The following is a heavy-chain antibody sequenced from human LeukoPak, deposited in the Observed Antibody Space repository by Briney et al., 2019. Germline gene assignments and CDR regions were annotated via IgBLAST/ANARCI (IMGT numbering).Heavy chain of an antibody. CDR1: GFTFSSYA. CDR2: ISSNGGST. D-gene: IGHD1-7*01. CDR3: ARDQGITGITQIRWGFDP. Sequence: GGSLRLSCAASGFTFSSYAMHWVRQAPGKGLEYVSAISSNGGSTYYANSVKGRFTISRDNSKNTLYLQMGSLRAEDMAVYYCARDQGITGITQIRWGFDPWGQGTLVTVSS. J-gene: IGHJ5*02. V-gene: IGHV3-64*01.